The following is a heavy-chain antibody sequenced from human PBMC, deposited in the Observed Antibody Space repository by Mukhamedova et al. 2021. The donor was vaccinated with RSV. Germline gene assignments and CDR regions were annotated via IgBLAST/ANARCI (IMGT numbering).Heavy chain of an antibody. CDR2: IYYSGST. V-gene: IGHV4-59*01. Sequence: SWIRQPPGKGLEWIGYIYYSGSTNYNPSLKSRVTISVDTSKNQFSLKLSSVTAADTAVYYCARDYYDSSGYQHSLSGMDGLGQG. CDR3: ARDYYDSSGYQHSLSGMDG. D-gene: IGHD3-22*01. J-gene: IGHJ6*02.